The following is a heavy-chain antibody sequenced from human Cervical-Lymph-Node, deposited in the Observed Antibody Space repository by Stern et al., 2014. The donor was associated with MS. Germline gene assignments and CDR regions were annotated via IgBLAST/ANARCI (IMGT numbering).Heavy chain of an antibody. D-gene: IGHD6-6*01. Sequence: QVQLVQSGAEVKKPGSSVKVSCKASGGTFNTNVISWVRQAPGQGLEWMGGIIPIFGTALYAQNFQGRVTITANEPPRAVYMELSSLRSEDTAVYYYARAAYSTSSYNYWGQGTLVIVSS. CDR3: ARAAYSTSSYNY. CDR2: IIPIFGTA. CDR1: GGTFNTNV. J-gene: IGHJ4*02. V-gene: IGHV1-69*01.